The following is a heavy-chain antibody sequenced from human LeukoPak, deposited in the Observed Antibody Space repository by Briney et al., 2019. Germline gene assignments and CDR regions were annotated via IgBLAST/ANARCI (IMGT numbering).Heavy chain of an antibody. Sequence: SETLSLTCTVSGGSISSGDYYWSWIRQPPGKGLEWIGYIYYSGSTNYNPSLKSRVTISVDTSKNQFSLKLSSVTAADTAVYYCVRDRGSTGAAYYYGMDVWGQGTTVTVSS. V-gene: IGHV4-61*08. J-gene: IGHJ6*02. D-gene: IGHD5/OR15-5a*01. CDR2: IYYSGST. CDR1: GGSISSGDYY. CDR3: VRDRGSTGAAYYYGMDV.